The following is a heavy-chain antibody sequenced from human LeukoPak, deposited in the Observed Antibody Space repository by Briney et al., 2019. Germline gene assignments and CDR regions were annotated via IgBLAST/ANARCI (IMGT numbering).Heavy chain of an antibody. Sequence: GGSLRLSCAASGFTLSSYSMNWVRQAPGKGLEWVSLISWDGGSTYYADSVKGRSTISRDNSKNSLYLQMNSLRAEDTAVYYCARVAGVVISDAFDIWGQGTMVTVSS. CDR1: GFTLSSYS. CDR2: ISWDGGST. CDR3: ARVAGVVISDAFDI. V-gene: IGHV3-43*01. D-gene: IGHD3-3*01. J-gene: IGHJ3*02.